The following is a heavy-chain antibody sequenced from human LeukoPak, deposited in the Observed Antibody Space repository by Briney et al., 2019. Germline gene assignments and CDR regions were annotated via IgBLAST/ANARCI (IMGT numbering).Heavy chain of an antibody. J-gene: IGHJ3*02. CDR1: GGTFSSYA. CDR2: IIPILGIA. V-gene: IGHV1-69*04. CDR3: AGDIVVVPARAFDI. D-gene: IGHD2-2*01. Sequence: SVTVSCKASGGTFSSYAISWVGQAPGQGLEWMGRIIPILGIANYAQKFQGRVTITADKSTSTAYMELSSLRSEDTAVYYCAGDIVVVPARAFDIWGQGTMATVSS.